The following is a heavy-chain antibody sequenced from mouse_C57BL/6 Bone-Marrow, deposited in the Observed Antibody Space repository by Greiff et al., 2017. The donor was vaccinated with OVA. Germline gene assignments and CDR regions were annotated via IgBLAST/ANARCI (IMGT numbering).Heavy chain of an antibody. CDR2: ISDGGSYT. CDR3: ARDGGLRYALDY. D-gene: IGHD2-2*01. CDR1: GFTFSSYA. Sequence: EVHLVESGGGLVKPGGSLKLSCAASGFTFSSYAMSWVRQTPEKRLEWVATISDGGSYTYYPDNVKGRFTISRDNAKNNLYLQMSHLKSEDTAMYYCARDGGLRYALDYWGQGTSVTVSS. V-gene: IGHV5-4*01. J-gene: IGHJ4*01.